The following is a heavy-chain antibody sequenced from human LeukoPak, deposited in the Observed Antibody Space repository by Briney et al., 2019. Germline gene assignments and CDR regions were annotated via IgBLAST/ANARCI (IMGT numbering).Heavy chain of an antibody. Sequence: SGPTLVKPTQTLTLTCTFSGFSLSTSGVGVGWIRQPPGKALEWLALIHWDDDKRYSPSLKRRLTITKDTSKNQVVLTMTNMDPVDTATYYCAHRATRNRRTANWFDPWGQGTLVTVSS. D-gene: IGHD5-24*01. CDR2: IHWDDDK. CDR3: AHRATRNRRTANWFDP. J-gene: IGHJ5*02. CDR1: GFSLSTSGVG. V-gene: IGHV2-5*02.